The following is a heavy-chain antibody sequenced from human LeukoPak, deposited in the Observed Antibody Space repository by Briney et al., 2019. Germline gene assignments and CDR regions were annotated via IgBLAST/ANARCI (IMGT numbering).Heavy chain of an antibody. D-gene: IGHD3-9*01. CDR1: GFTFSSYW. J-gene: IGHJ4*02. Sequence: GGSLRLSCTASGFTFSSYWMSWVRQAPGKGLEWVANIKQDESEKYYVDSVKGRFTISRDNAKNSLYLQMNSLRAEDTAVYYCARVEDYDILTGFDYWGQGTLVTVSS. CDR2: IKQDESEK. V-gene: IGHV3-7*01. CDR3: ARVEDYDILTGFDY.